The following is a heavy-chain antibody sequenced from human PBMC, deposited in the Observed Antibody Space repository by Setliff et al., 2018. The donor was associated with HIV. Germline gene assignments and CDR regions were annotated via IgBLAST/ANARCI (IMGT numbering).Heavy chain of an antibody. Sequence: SETLSLTCTVSGGSISSGTYYWSWIRQPAGKGLEWIGRIHTSGSTNYNPSLKSRVSISVDASKNHFSLKLSSVTTADTALYYCARLFSGSPGDYWGQGTLVTVSS. D-gene: IGHD3-10*01. J-gene: IGHJ4*02. CDR3: ARLFSGSPGDY. V-gene: IGHV4-61*02. CDR1: GGSISSGTYY. CDR2: IHTSGST.